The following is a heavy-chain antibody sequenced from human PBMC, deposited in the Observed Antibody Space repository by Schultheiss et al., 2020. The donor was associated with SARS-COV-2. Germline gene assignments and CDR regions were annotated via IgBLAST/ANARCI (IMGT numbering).Heavy chain of an antibody. Sequence: GGSLRLSCAASGFTFSSYGMHWVRQAPGKGLEWVSAISGSGGSTYYADSVKGRFTISRDNAKNSLYLQMNSLRDEDTAVYYCARDREYYYGSGAGDYFDYWGQGTLVTVSS. J-gene: IGHJ4*02. CDR1: GFTFSSYG. D-gene: IGHD3-10*01. CDR3: ARDREYYYGSGAGDYFDY. V-gene: IGHV3-23*01. CDR2: ISGSGGST.